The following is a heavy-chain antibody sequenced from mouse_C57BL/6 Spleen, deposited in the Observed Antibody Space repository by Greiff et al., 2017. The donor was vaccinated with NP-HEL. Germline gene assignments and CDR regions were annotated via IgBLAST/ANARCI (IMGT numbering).Heavy chain of an antibody. D-gene: IGHD2-4*01. CDR1: GYTFTSYW. J-gene: IGHJ3*01. Sequence: QVQLQQPGAELVKPGASVKVSCKASGYTFTSYWMHWVKQRPGQGLEWIGRIHPSDSDTNYNQKFKGKATLTVDKSSSTAYMQLSSLTSEDSAVYYCAPYDYAKAWFAYWGQGTLVTVSA. V-gene: IGHV1-74*01. CDR3: APYDYAKAWFAY. CDR2: IHPSDSDT.